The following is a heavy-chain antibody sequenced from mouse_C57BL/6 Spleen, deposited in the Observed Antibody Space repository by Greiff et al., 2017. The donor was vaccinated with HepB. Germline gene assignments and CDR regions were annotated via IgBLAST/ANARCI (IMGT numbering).Heavy chain of an antibody. CDR3: AKYGYSYFDV. D-gene: IGHD1-1*02. CDR2: ISDGGSYT. V-gene: IGHV5-4*03. J-gene: IGHJ1*03. CDR1: GFTFSSYA. Sequence: EVKVVESGGGLVKPGGSLKLSCAASGFTFSSYAMSWVRQTPEKRLEWVATISDGGSYTYYPDNVKGRFTISRDNAKNNLYLQMSHLKSEDTAMYYCAKYGYSYFDVWGTGTTVTVSS.